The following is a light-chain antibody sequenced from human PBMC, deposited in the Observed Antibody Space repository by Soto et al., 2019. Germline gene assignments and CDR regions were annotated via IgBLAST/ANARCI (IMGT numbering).Light chain of an antibody. Sequence: DIQMPQSPSSLSASVGGRVTITCRASQSISSYLNWYQQKPGKAPKLLIYAASSLQSGVPSRFSGSGSGTDFTLTISSLQPEDFATYHCQQSYSTPRTFGQGTKLEIK. CDR2: AAS. CDR3: QQSYSTPRT. CDR1: QSISSY. J-gene: IGKJ2*02. V-gene: IGKV1-39*01.